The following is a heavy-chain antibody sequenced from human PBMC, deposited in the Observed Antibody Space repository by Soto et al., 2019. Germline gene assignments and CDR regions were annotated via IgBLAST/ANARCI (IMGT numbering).Heavy chain of an antibody. CDR1: GGSISSGGYS. CDR2: IYHSGST. CDR3: ARGIFGVANWFDP. Sequence: PSETLSLTCAVSGGSISSGGYSWSWIRQPPGKGLEWIGYIYHSGSTYYNPSLKSRVTISVDRSKNQFSLKLSSVTAADTAVYYCARGIFGVANWFDPWGQGTLVTVSS. J-gene: IGHJ5*02. D-gene: IGHD3-3*01. V-gene: IGHV4-30-2*01.